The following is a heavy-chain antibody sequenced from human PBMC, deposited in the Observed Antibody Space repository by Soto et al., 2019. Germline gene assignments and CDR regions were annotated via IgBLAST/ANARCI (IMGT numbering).Heavy chain of an antibody. CDR2: IGGSGRTT. CDR3: AKSRYSDSSGDFYDY. D-gene: IGHD3-22*01. CDR1: AFTFNNYA. V-gene: IGHV3-23*01. J-gene: IGHJ4*02. Sequence: EVQLLESGGGLVQPGGSLSLSCAASAFTFNNYAMSWVRQAPGKGLEWGSGIGGSGRTTYYADSVKGRFTISRDNSNNTLFLQMSSLRAEDTAVYYCAKSRYSDSSGDFYDYWGQGTLVTVSS.